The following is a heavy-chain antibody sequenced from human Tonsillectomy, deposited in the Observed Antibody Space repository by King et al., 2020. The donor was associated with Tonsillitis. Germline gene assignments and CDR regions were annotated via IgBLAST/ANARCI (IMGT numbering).Heavy chain of an antibody. CDR3: AKDLGQVVVVPYGMDV. D-gene: IGHD2-2*01. Sequence: VQLVESGGGVVQPGRSLRLSCAASGFTFSSYGMHWVRQAPGKGLEGVAVLSYDGSNKYYADSVKGRFTISRDNSKNTLYLQMNSLRAEDTAVYYCAKDLGQVVVVPYGMDVWGQGTTVTVSS. V-gene: IGHV3-30*18. CDR2: LSYDGSNK. CDR1: GFTFSSYG. J-gene: IGHJ6*02.